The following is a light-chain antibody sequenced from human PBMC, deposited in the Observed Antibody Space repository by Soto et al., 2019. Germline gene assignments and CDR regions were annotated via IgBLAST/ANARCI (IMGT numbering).Light chain of an antibody. Sequence: DIQMTQSPSSLSASVGERVTITCRASQSISRYLNWYQQKPGKAPKLLIYAASTLQSGVPSRFSGSGSGTDFTLSINSLQPEDFATYSCQHSYSTPPAHTFGQGTKLEIK. CDR3: QHSYSTPPAHT. J-gene: IGKJ2*01. V-gene: IGKV1-39*01. CDR2: AAS. CDR1: QSISRY.